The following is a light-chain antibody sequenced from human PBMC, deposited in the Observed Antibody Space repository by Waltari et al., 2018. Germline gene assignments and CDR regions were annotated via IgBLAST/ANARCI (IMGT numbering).Light chain of an antibody. CDR2: RNN. V-gene: IGLV10-54*04. CDR1: SNNVGNQG. J-gene: IGLJ1*01. Sequence: QAALTPPPSVSKGLRQPATLTCTGNSNNVGNQGAACLQQHQGPPPRLLSYRNNNRPSGISERFSASRSGNTASLTITGLQPEDEADYYCSAWDSNLREYVFGTGTKVTVL. CDR3: SAWDSNLREYV.